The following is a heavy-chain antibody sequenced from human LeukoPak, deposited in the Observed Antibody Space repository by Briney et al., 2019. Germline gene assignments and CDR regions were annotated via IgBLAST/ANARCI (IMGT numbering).Heavy chain of an antibody. CDR1: GFSFGDYS. CDR2: ISTSSDYI. CDR3: ARDGRLGYDSSGYRYDY. D-gene: IGHD3-22*01. V-gene: IGHV3-21*01. Sequence: GGSLRLSCAASGFSFGDYSMIWVRQAPRKGLEWVSSISTSSDYIYYADSLKGRFTISRDNAKNSLYLQMNSLRAEDTAVYYCARDGRLGYDSSGYRYDYWGQGTLVTVSS. J-gene: IGHJ4*02.